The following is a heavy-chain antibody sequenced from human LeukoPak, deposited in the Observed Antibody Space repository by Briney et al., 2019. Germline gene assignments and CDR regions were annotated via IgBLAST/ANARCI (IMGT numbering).Heavy chain of an antibody. D-gene: IGHD2-2*01. J-gene: IGHJ4*02. CDR3: ARDHSAMPSY. Sequence: GGSLRLSCAASGFTFSSYNFHWLRQAPGKGLEWLTVISYDGSYTSYGASVKGRFTVSRDNSQNTLYLQMNGLRAEDTALYYCARDHSAMPSYWGQGTLVTVSS. CDR1: GFTFSSYN. CDR2: ISYDGSYT. V-gene: IGHV3-30*03.